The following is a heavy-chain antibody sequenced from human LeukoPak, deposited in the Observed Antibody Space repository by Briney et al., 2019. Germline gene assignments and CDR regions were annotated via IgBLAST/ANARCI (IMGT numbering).Heavy chain of an antibody. Sequence: PSETLSLTCTVSGVSISSSSYYWGWIRQPPGKGLEWIGSIYYSGSTYYNPSLKSRVTISVDTSKNQFSLKLSSVTAADTAVYYCARRRSYCDSSGYYSNWFDPWGQGTLVTVSS. D-gene: IGHD3-22*01. CDR3: ARRRSYCDSSGYYSNWFDP. CDR1: GVSISSSSYY. J-gene: IGHJ5*02. V-gene: IGHV4-39*01. CDR2: IYYSGST.